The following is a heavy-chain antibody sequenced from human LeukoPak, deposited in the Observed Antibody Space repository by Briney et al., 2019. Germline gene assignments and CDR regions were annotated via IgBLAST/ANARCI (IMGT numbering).Heavy chain of an antibody. Sequence: GGSLRLSCAASGFTFSSYAMSWVRQAPGKGLEWVSAISGSGDSTYYADSVKGRFSISRDNSKNTLYLQMNSLRAEDTAVYYCAKCREWELLSSDYWGQGTLVTVSS. V-gene: IGHV3-23*01. CDR1: GFTFSSYA. J-gene: IGHJ4*02. CDR2: ISGSGDST. D-gene: IGHD1-26*01. CDR3: AKCREWELLSSDY.